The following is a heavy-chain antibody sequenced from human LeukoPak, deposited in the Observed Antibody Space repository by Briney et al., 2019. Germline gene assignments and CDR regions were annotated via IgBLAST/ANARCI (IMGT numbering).Heavy chain of an antibody. J-gene: IGHJ4*02. CDR2: ISSSSSYI. D-gene: IGHD1-20*01. CDR1: GFTFSSYE. CDR3: ARLTGTRYFDY. Sequence: GGSLRLSCAASGFTFSSYEMNWVRQAPGKGLEWVSSISSSSSYIYYADSVKGRFTISRDNAKNSLYLQMNSLRAEDAAVYYCARLTGTRYFDYWGQGTLVTVSS. V-gene: IGHV3-21*01.